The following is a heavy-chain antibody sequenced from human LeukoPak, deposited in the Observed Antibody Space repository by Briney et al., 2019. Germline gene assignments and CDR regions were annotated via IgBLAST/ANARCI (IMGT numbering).Heavy chain of an antibody. D-gene: IGHD1-26*01. CDR1: GGSISSYY. CDR2: IYTSGST. V-gene: IGHV4-4*07. Sequence: PSETLSLTCTVSGGSISSYYWSWIRQPAGKGLEWIGRIYTSGSTNYNPSLKSRVTMSVDTSKNQFSLKLSSVTAADTAVYYCARLGLAGSAGRTYYFDYWGQGARVTVSS. J-gene: IGHJ4*02. CDR3: ARLGLAGSAGRTYYFDY.